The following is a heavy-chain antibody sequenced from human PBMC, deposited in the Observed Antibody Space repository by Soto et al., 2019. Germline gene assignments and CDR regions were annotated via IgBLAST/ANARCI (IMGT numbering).Heavy chain of an antibody. V-gene: IGHV4-59*01. J-gene: IGHJ5*02. CDR2: IYYSGST. CDR3: ARELYYGSGSYYNGGENCFDP. CDR1: GGSISSYY. D-gene: IGHD3-10*01. Sequence: SETLSLTCTVSGGSISSYYWSWIRQPPGKGLEWIGYIYYSGSTNYNPSLKSRVTISVDTSKNQFSLKLSSVTAADTAVYYCARELYYGSGSYYNGGENCFDPWGQGTLVTVSS.